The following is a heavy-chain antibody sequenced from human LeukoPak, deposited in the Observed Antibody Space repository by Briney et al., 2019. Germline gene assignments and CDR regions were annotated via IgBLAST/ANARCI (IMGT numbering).Heavy chain of an antibody. CDR3: ARDPNGDYIGAFDM. V-gene: IGHV3-23*01. Sequence: PGGSLRLSCTASGFTFSAYAMMWVRQAAGKGPEWVSAIRGGGGSAFYADSVKGRFTLSRDNSKYTLFLQMNSLRAEDTAVYYCARDPNGDYIGAFDMWGPGTMVTVSS. J-gene: IGHJ3*02. CDR1: GFTFSAYA. D-gene: IGHD4-17*01. CDR2: IRGGGGSA.